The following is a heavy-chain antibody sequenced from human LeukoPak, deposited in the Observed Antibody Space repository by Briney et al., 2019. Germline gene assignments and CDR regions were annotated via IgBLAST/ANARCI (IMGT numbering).Heavy chain of an antibody. J-gene: IGHJ3*02. V-gene: IGHV4-59*01. CDR2: IYYSGST. D-gene: IGHD6-13*01. Sequence: SETLSLTCTVSGGSISSYYWSWIRQPPGKGLEWIGYIYYSGSTNYNPSLKSRVTISVDTSKNQFSLKLSSVTAADTAVYYCPRDLDRGYSSRGAFDIWGQGTMVTASS. CDR3: PRDLDRGYSSRGAFDI. CDR1: GGSISSYY.